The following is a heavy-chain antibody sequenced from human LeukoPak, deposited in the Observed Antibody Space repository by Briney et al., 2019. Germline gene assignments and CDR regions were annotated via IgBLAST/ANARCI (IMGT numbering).Heavy chain of an antibody. CDR3: AKRPRSSTRGMDV. CDR2: ISYDGSNK. D-gene: IGHD2-2*01. Sequence: PGGSLRLSCAASGFTFSSYGMHWVRQAPGKGLEWVAVISYDGSNKYYADSVKGRLTISRDNSKNTLYLQMNSLRAEDTAVYYCAKRPRSSTRGMDVWGQGTTVTVSS. V-gene: IGHV3-30*18. J-gene: IGHJ6*02. CDR1: GFTFSSYG.